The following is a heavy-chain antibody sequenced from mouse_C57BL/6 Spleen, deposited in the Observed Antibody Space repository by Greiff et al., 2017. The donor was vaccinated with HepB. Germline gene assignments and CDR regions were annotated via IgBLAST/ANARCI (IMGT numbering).Heavy chain of an antibody. Sequence: EVKLVESGGGLVKPGGSLKLSCAASGFTFSRYAMSWVRQTPEKRLEWVATISDGGSYTYYPDNVKGRFTISGDNAKNNRYLQMSHLKSEDTAMYYCAREWSTTVVAGSCFDYWGQGTTLTVSS. CDR3: AREWSTTVVAGSCFDY. CDR2: ISDGGSYT. CDR1: GFTFSRYA. V-gene: IGHV5-4*01. D-gene: IGHD1-1*01. J-gene: IGHJ2*01.